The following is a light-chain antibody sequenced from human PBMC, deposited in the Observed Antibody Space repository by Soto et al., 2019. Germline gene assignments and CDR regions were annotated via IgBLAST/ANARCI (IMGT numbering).Light chain of an antibody. CDR1: PAIATF. CDR3: QHYNSYSEA. Sequence: IQLTQSPSSLSASVGDRVTITCRASPAIATFLAWYQQKPGTAPKLLIYGASTLQSGVPSRFSGSRSGTDYTLTIGSLQPEDFATYYCQHYNSYSEAFGQGTKVDIK. V-gene: IGKV1-9*01. CDR2: GAS. J-gene: IGKJ1*01.